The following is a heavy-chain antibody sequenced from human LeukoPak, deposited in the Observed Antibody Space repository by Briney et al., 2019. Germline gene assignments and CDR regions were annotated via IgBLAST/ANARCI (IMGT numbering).Heavy chain of an antibody. Sequence: GGSLRLSCAASGFTFSSYSMNWVRQAPGKGLEWVSSISSSSSYIYYADSVKGRFTISRDNAKNSLYLQMNSLRAEDTAVYYCARDRRVDVRHYSYGMDVWGQGTTVTVSS. V-gene: IGHV3-21*01. CDR2: ISSSSSYI. CDR3: ARDRRVDVRHYSYGMDV. D-gene: IGHD6-6*01. J-gene: IGHJ6*02. CDR1: GFTFSSYS.